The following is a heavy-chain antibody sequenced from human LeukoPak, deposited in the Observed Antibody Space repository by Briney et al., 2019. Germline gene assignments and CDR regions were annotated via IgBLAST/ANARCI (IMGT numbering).Heavy chain of an antibody. V-gene: IGHV1-18*01. CDR3: ARGPRRFLEWLWSDY. CDR2: ISAYNGNT. Sequence: ASVKVSCKASGYTFTSYGISWVRQAPGQGLEWMGWISAYNGNTNYAQKLQGRVTMTTDTSTSTAYMELRSLRSDDTAVYYCARGPRRFLEWLWSDYWGQGTLVTVSS. J-gene: IGHJ4*02. D-gene: IGHD3-3*01. CDR1: GYTFTSYG.